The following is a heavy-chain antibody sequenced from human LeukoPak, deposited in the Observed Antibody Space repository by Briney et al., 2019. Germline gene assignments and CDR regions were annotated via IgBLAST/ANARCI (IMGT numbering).Heavy chain of an antibody. J-gene: IGHJ3*02. D-gene: IGHD3-10*01. V-gene: IGHV4-39*07. CDR2: MYYSGST. CDR1: GGSISSSSYY. Sequence: PSETLSLTCTVSGGSISSSSYYWAWIRQPPGKGLEWIGSMYYSGSTYYNPSLKSRVTISVDTSKNQLSLKLRSVTAADTAVYYCARGVTYTRGAFDIWGQGTMVTVSS. CDR3: ARGVTYTRGAFDI.